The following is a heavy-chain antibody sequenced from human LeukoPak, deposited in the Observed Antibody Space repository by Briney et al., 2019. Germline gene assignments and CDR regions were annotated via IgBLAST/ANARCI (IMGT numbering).Heavy chain of an antibody. J-gene: IGHJ3*02. Sequence: ASVKVSCKASGYTFTGYYMHWVRQAPGQGLEWMGRINPNSGGTNYAQKFQGRVTMTRDTSISTAYMELSRLRSDDTAVYYCARGGMEDGYNSDAFDIWGQGTMVTVSS. CDR2: INPNSGGT. CDR3: ARGGMEDGYNSDAFDI. D-gene: IGHD5-24*01. CDR1: GYTFTGYY. V-gene: IGHV1-2*06.